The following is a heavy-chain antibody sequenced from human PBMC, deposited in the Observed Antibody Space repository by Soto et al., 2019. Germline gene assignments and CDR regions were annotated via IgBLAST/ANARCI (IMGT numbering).Heavy chain of an antibody. CDR3: VRTIQPGTTTYFDY. Sequence: GSLRLSCAASGFTVSSSYMSWVRQAPGKGLEWVSVIYSGGPTFYADSVKGRFTISRDNSRNTLYLQMNSLKTEDTAVYYCVRTIQPGTTTYFDYWGQGTLVTVSS. D-gene: IGHD1-1*01. CDR2: IYSGGPT. CDR1: GFTVSSSY. V-gene: IGHV3-53*01. J-gene: IGHJ4*02.